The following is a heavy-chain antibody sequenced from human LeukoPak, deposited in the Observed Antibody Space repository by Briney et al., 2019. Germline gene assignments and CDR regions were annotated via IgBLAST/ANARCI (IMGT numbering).Heavy chain of an antibody. J-gene: IGHJ4*02. CDR2: IKQDGSEK. V-gene: IGHV3-7*01. D-gene: IGHD2/OR15-2a*01. CDR1: GVTFSSNW. CDR3: ASSSREY. Sequence: GGSLRLFCAASGVTFSSNWMSWVRQAPGKGLECVANIKQDGSEKYYVDSVKGRFTISRDNSKNSLYLQLNSLRAEDTAVYYCASSSREYWGQGTLVTVSS.